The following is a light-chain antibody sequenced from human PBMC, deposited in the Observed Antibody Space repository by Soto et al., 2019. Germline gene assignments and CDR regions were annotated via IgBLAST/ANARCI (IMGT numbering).Light chain of an antibody. V-gene: IGLV2-23*01. CDR3: CSYAGRSTLVV. Sequence: QSVLTQPASVSGSPGQSITISCTGTSSDVGCYNLVSWYQQHPGKAPKLMIYEGSKRPSGVSNRFSGSKSGNTASLTISGLQAEDEADYYCCSYAGRSTLVVFGGGTKVAVL. CDR2: EGS. J-gene: IGLJ2*01. CDR1: SSDVGCYNL.